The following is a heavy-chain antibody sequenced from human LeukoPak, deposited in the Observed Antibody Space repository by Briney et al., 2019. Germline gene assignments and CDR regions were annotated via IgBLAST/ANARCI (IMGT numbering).Heavy chain of an antibody. CDR1: GYTFTSYA. Sequence: ASVKVSCKASGYTFTSYAMNWVRQAPGQGLEWMGWINTNTGNPTYAQGFTGRFVFSLDTSVSTAYLQISSLKAEDTAVYYCARDWVSSGWPRHFDYWGQGTLVTVSS. CDR2: INTNTGNP. CDR3: ARDWVSSGWPRHFDY. J-gene: IGHJ4*02. D-gene: IGHD6-19*01. V-gene: IGHV7-4-1*02.